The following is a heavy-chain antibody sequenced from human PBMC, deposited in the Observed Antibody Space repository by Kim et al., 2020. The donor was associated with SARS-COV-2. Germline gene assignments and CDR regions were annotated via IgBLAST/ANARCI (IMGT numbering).Heavy chain of an antibody. CDR3: ASLPPGEVWANFDY. V-gene: IGHV3-74*01. J-gene: IGHJ4*02. D-gene: IGHD3-16*01. Sequence: ADSVKGRFTISKDNARNTLYLQMNSLRAEDTAVYYCASLPPGEVWANFDYFGQGNLVTASS.